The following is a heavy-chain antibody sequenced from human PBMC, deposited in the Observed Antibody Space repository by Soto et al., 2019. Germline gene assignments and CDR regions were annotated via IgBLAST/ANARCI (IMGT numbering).Heavy chain of an antibody. J-gene: IGHJ4*02. CDR2: IKQDGSEK. Sequence: EVQLVESGGGLVQPGGSLRLSCAASGFTFSSHWMSWVRQAPGEGLEWVANIKQDGSEKYYVDSVKGRFTISRDNAKNSLSLQMNSLRAGDTAVYYCTRGRVDFGFWGQGTLVTVSS. CDR3: TRGRVDFGF. CDR1: GFTFSSHW. D-gene: IGHD3-10*01. V-gene: IGHV3-7*01.